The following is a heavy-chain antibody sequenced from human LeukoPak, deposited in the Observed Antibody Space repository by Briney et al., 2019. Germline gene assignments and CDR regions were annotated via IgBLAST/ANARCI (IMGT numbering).Heavy chain of an antibody. V-gene: IGHV1-2*02. CDR3: ARDRIVVVTASQGYYYGMDV. Sequence: ASVKASCKASGYTFTGYYMHWVRQAPGQGLEWMGWINPNSGGTNYAQKFQGRVTMTRDTSISTAYMELSRLRSDDTAVYYCARDRIVVVTASQGYYYGMDVWGQGTTVTVSS. D-gene: IGHD2-21*02. J-gene: IGHJ6*02. CDR2: INPNSGGT. CDR1: GYTFTGYY.